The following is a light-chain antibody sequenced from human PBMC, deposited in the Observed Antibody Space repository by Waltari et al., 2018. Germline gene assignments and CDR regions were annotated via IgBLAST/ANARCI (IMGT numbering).Light chain of an antibody. CDR3: SSQSSDAVVI. V-gene: IGLV2-14*03. CDR2: DVN. CDR1: SSDVGRHDS. Sequence: QSALTQPASVSGSPGQSITISCTGSSSDVGRHDSVSWYQDHPGQAPKVIIYDVNNRPSGVSDRFSGSKSGNTASLTISELQAEDEANYYCSSQSSDAVVIFGGGTKLTVL. J-gene: IGLJ2*01.